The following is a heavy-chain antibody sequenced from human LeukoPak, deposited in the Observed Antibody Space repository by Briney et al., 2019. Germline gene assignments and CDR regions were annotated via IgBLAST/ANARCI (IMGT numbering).Heavy chain of an antibody. V-gene: IGHV1-18*01. J-gene: IGHJ4*02. CDR1: GYTFTSYG. Sequence: ASVKVSCKASGYTFTSYGISWVRQAPGQGLEWMGWISTYNGDTNYAQKLQGRVTMTTDTSTNTAYMELRSLRSDDTAVYYCAREGLGELTLDYWGQGALVTVSS. D-gene: IGHD3-16*01. CDR3: AREGLGELTLDY. CDR2: ISTYNGDT.